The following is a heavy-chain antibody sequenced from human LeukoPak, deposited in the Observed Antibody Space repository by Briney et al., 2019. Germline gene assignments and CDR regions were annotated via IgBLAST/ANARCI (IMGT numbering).Heavy chain of an antibody. CDR1: GFTFNRNA. D-gene: IGHD6-19*01. V-gene: IGHV3-23*01. CDR2: IGGSGDKT. J-gene: IGHJ4*02. Sequence: PGGSLRLSCAASGFTFNRNAISWVRQAPGKGLEWASTIGGSGDKTFYADSVKGRFTISRDNSKNMVHLQMNSLTGEDTALYYCVRRGDASSGWGDHDFWGRGALVTVSS. CDR3: VRRGDASSGWGDHDF.